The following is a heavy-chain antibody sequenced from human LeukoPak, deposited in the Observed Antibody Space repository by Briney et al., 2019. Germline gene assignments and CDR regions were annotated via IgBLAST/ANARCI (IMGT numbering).Heavy chain of an antibody. D-gene: IGHD2-15*01. CDR3: ARHEAEYCSGGSCSYYFDY. CDR2: IYPSDSDT. Sequence: GESLKISCMGSGYSFTSYWIGWVRQMRGKGLEWMGIIYPSDSDTRYSPSFQGQVTISADKSISTAYLQWSSLKASDTAMYYCARHEAEYCSGGSCSYYFDYWGQGTLVTVSS. CDR1: GYSFTSYW. J-gene: IGHJ4*02. V-gene: IGHV5-51*01.